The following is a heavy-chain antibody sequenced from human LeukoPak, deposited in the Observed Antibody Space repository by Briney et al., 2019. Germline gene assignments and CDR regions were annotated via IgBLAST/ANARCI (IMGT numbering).Heavy chain of an antibody. J-gene: IGHJ4*02. CDR1: GYTFTGYY. D-gene: IGHD3-16*02. CDR2: VNPVSGGT. CDR3: ARGFWFGGVIDHFDY. Sequence: ASVKVSCKASGYTFTGYYVHWVRQAPGQGLEWMGWVNPVSGGTSYAQKFQGRVTMTRDTSISTAYMELSRLRSDDTAVYYCARGFWFGGVIDHFDYWGQGALVTVSS. V-gene: IGHV1-2*02.